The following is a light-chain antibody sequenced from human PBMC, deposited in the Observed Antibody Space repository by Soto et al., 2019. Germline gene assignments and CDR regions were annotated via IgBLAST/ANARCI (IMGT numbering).Light chain of an antibody. V-gene: IGLV2-14*01. J-gene: IGLJ2*01. CDR3: SSYTSSSTLV. Sequence: QSALTQPASVSGSPGQSITISCTGTRSDVGGYNYVSWYQQHPGKAPKLMIYDVSNRPSGVSNRFSGSKSGNTASLTISELQAEDEAEYYCSSYTSSSTLVFGGGTKVTVL. CDR2: DVS. CDR1: RSDVGGYNY.